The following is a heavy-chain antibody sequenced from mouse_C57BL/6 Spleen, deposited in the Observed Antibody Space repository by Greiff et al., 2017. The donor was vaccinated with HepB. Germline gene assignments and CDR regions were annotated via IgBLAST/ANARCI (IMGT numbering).Heavy chain of an antibody. V-gene: IGHV1-15*01. CDR2: IDPETGGT. CDR1: GYTFTDYE. CDR3: TRGGLRHMDY. J-gene: IGHJ4*01. D-gene: IGHD2-2*01. Sequence: QVQLQQSGAELVRPGASVTLSCKASGYTFTDYEMHWVKQTPVHGLEWIGAIDPETGGTAYNQKFKGKAILTADKSSSTAYMELRSLTSEDSAVYYCTRGGLRHMDYWGQGTSVTVSS.